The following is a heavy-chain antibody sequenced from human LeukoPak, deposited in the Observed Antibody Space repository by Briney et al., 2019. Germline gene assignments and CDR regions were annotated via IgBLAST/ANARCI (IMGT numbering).Heavy chain of an antibody. V-gene: IGHV3-23*01. J-gene: IGHJ3*02. CDR2: TSGSGGTT. D-gene: IGHD5-18*01. CDR1: GFTFMSFD. CDR3: AKARHTYGVQQSDAFDI. Sequence: PGGSLRLSCAASGFTFMSFDMSWVRQAPGKGLEWVSATSGSGGTTYYADSVKGRFIISRDNSKNTLYVEMHSLRADDTAVYYCAKARHTYGVQQSDAFDIWGQGTMVTISS.